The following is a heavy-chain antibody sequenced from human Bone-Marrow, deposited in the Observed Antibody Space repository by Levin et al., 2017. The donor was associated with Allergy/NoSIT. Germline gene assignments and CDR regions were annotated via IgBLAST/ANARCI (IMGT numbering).Heavy chain of an antibody. Sequence: WGSLRLSCAGSGYTFRSYAMTWVRQAPGKGLEWVSGISGPGDRTYYTDSVTGRFVISRDNSQNTLFLQMNNLKGEDTAIYYCAIGYDSSGYYPQYYFDYWGQGALVTVSS. J-gene: IGHJ4*02. V-gene: IGHV3-23*01. CDR3: AIGYDSSGYYPQYYFDY. D-gene: IGHD3-22*01. CDR1: GYTFRSYA. CDR2: ISGPGDRT.